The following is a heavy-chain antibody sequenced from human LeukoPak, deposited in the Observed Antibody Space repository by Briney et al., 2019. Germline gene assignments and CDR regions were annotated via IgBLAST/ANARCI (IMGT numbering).Heavy chain of an antibody. CDR3: AGAYCGGDCYLDTYYFDY. Sequence: SVKVSCKASGGTFSSYAISWVRQAPGQGLEWMGGIIPIFGTANYAQKFQGRVTITADESTSTAYMELSSLRSEDTAVYYCAGAYCGGDCYLDTYYFDYWGQGTLVTVSS. J-gene: IGHJ4*02. D-gene: IGHD2-21*02. CDR2: IIPIFGTA. CDR1: GGTFSSYA. V-gene: IGHV1-69*13.